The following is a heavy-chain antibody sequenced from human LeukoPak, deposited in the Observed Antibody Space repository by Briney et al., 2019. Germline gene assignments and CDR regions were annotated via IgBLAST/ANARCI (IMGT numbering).Heavy chain of an antibody. D-gene: IGHD4-17*01. J-gene: IGHJ4*02. Sequence: SETLSLTCTVSGGSISSGGYYWSWIRQHPGKGLEWIGYIYYSGSTYYNPSLKSRVTISVDTSKNQFSLKLSSVTAADTAVYYCARVLPYGGSEDYWGQGTLVTVSS. CDR2: IYYSGST. CDR3: ARVLPYGGSEDY. V-gene: IGHV4-31*03. CDR1: GGSISSGGYY.